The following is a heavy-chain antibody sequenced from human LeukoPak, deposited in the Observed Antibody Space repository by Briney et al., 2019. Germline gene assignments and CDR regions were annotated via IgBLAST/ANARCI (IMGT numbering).Heavy chain of an antibody. V-gene: IGHV3-23*01. D-gene: IGHD6-13*01. CDR2: ISGSGGST. Sequence: PGGSLRLSCAASGFTFSSYAMSWVRQAPGKGLEWVSAISGSGGSTYYADSVKGRFTISRDNSKNTPYLQMNSLRAEDTAVYYCAKVLFGIWAAAANDYWGQGTLVTVSS. CDR1: GFTFSSYA. CDR3: AKVLFGIWAAAANDY. J-gene: IGHJ4*02.